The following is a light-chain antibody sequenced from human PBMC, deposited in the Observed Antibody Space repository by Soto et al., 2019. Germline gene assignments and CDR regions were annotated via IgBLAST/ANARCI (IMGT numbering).Light chain of an antibody. V-gene: IGLV1-47*01. Sequence: QSVLTQPPSASGTPGQRVTISCSGSSSNIKSNYVYWYQQLPGTAPKLLIYRNDQRPSGVPDRFSGSKSGTSASLAINGLRSEDEADYYCATWDDSLSGYVFGTGTKLTVL. CDR1: SSNIKSNY. CDR2: RND. J-gene: IGLJ1*01. CDR3: ATWDDSLSGYV.